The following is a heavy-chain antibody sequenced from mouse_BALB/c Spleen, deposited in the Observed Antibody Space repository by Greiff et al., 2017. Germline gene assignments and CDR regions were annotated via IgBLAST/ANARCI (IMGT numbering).Heavy chain of an antibody. CDR1: GYTFTSYV. J-gene: IGHJ3*01. V-gene: IGHV1-14*01. CDR3: ARITTVVPFAY. D-gene: IGHD1-1*01. Sequence: EVQLQQSGPELVKPGASVKMSCKASGYTFTSYVMHWVKQKPGQGLEWIGYINPYNDGTKYNEKFKGKATLTSDKSSSTAYMELSSLASEDSAVYYCARITTVVPFAYWGQGTLVTVSA. CDR2: INPYNDGT.